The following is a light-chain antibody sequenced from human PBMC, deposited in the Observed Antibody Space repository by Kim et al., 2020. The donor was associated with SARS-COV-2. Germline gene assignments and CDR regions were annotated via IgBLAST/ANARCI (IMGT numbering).Light chain of an antibody. J-gene: IGKJ1*01. Sequence: PGNEATLSCRASQSVTRNYLAWYQQKAGQAPRLLIHSASSRATGIPDRISGSGSGTDFTLTISRLEPEDFAVYYCQHYGSSSGTFGPGTKVDIK. V-gene: IGKV3-20*01. CDR2: SAS. CDR1: QSVTRNY. CDR3: QHYGSSSGT.